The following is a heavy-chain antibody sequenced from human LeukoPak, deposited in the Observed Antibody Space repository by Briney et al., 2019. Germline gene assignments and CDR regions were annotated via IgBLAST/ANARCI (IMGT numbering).Heavy chain of an antibody. J-gene: IGHJ5*01. CDR3: VKDPRDTYGTNWFVS. D-gene: IGHD2-21*01. CDR2: ISGTGGAT. V-gene: IGHV3-23*01. Sequence: PGGSLRLSCVASGFSFGNYAMSWVRQAPGKGLQWVSQISGTGGATWYAGFARDRFTISRDNSKKKLYLQMSGLRVEDTAMYYCVKDPRDTYGTNWFVSWGQGTLLIVSS. CDR1: GFSFGNYA.